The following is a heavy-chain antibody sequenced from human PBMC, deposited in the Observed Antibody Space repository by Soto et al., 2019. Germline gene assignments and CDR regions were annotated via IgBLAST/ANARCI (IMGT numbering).Heavy chain of an antibody. CDR2: ISGSGGST. J-gene: IGHJ6*02. D-gene: IGHD3-9*01. Sequence: PGGSLSLSCAASGFTFSSYSMSWVRQAPGKGLEWVSAISGSGGSTYYADSVKGRFTISRDNSKNTLYLQMNSLRAEDTAVYYCAKNVWGITIFGGMDVWGQGTTVTVSS. CDR3: AKNVWGITIFGGMDV. V-gene: IGHV3-23*01. CDR1: GFTFSSYS.